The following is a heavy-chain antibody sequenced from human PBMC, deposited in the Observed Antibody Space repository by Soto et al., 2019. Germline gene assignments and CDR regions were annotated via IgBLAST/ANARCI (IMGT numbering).Heavy chain of an antibody. Sequence: EVQLLESGGGLVQPGGSLRLSCAASGFTFSSYAMSWVRQAPGKGLEWVSAISGSGGSTYYADSVKGRFTISRDNSKNKLYMKMNSLRAEDTAVYYCAKGYGGMITFGGVIVDAFDIWGQGTMVTVSS. CDR3: AKGYGGMITFGGVIVDAFDI. V-gene: IGHV3-23*01. CDR1: GFTFSSYA. J-gene: IGHJ3*02. CDR2: ISGSGGST. D-gene: IGHD3-16*02.